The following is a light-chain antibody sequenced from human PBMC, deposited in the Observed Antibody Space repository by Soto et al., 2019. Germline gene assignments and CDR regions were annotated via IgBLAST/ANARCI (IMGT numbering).Light chain of an antibody. Sequence: EIVLTQSPATLSVSPGERATLSCRASQSVTTNVAWYQQKPGQVPRLLISGASTRATDIPARFSGSGSGTEFTLTISSLQSEDLAVYYCQQFDSWPITFGQGTRLEIK. CDR3: QQFDSWPIT. V-gene: IGKV3-15*01. CDR1: QSVTTN. CDR2: GAS. J-gene: IGKJ5*01.